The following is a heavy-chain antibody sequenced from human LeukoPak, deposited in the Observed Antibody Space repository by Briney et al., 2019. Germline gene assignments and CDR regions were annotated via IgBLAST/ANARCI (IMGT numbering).Heavy chain of an antibody. CDR1: GGSISNYY. D-gene: IGHD1-1*01. J-gene: IGHJ4*02. V-gene: IGHV4-59*12. Sequence: SETLSLTCTVSGGSISNYYWTWIRQPPGKGLEWIGYIYSTGSTNYNPSLKSRVTISVDTSKNQISLRLSSVTAADTAVYYCARTGTTGRDFDYWGQGTLVTVSS. CDR3: ARTGTTGRDFDY. CDR2: IYSTGST.